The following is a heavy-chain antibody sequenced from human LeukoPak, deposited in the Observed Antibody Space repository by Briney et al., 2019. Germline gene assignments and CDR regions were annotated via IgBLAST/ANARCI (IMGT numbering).Heavy chain of an antibody. D-gene: IGHD3-22*01. CDR2: ISGSGGST. Sequence: GGSLRLSCVASGFTFSSYVMSWVRQAPGKGLEWVSAISGSGGSTYYADSVKGRFTISRDNSKNTLYLQMNSLRAEDTAVYYCAKDTSAYYYDDAFDIWGQGTMVTVSS. J-gene: IGHJ3*02. CDR1: GFTFSSYV. V-gene: IGHV3-23*01. CDR3: AKDTSAYYYDDAFDI.